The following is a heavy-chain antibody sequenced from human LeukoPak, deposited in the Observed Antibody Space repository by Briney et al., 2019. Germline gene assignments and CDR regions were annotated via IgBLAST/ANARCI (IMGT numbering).Heavy chain of an antibody. CDR3: ARERLYSSGWDFDY. CDR1: GYTFTSYD. D-gene: IGHD6-19*01. Sequence: ASVKVSCKASGYTFTSYDINWVRQATGQGLEWMGWMNPNSGNTGYAQKFQGRVTMTRNTSISTAYMELSSLRSEDTAVYYCARERLYSSGWDFDYWGPGTLVTVSS. CDR2: MNPNSGNT. V-gene: IGHV1-8*01. J-gene: IGHJ4*02.